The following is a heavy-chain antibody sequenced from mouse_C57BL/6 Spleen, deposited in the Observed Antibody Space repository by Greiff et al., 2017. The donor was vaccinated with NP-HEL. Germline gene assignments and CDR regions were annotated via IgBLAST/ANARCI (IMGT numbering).Heavy chain of an antibody. CDR2: IYPGDGDT. J-gene: IGHJ2*01. D-gene: IGHD2-3*01. CDR3: ARYGGYYYFDY. V-gene: IGHV1-80*01. CDR1: GYAFSSYW. Sequence: QVQLKESGAELVKPGASVKISCKASGYAFSSYWMNWVKQRPGKGLEWIGQIYPGDGDTNYNGKFKGKATLTADKSSSTAYMQLSSLTSEDSAVYFCARYGGYYYFDYWGQGTTLTVSS.